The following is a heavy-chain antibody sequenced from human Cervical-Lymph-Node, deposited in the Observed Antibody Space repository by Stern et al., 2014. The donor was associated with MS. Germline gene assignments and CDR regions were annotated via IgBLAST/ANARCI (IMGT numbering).Heavy chain of an antibody. CDR1: RYTLTALS. CDR3: ATGGPTPYYFDY. V-gene: IGHV1-24*01. Sequence: QVQLVESEAEVKKPGASVKVSCKVSRYTLTALSIHWVRQAPGQGLEWMGGFVPEDGTPIYAQKFQARVTMPENTSTNTAYMELSSLRSEDTAGYYCATGGPTPYYFDYWGQGTLVTVSS. J-gene: IGHJ4*02. CDR2: FVPEDGTP. D-gene: IGHD5-12*01.